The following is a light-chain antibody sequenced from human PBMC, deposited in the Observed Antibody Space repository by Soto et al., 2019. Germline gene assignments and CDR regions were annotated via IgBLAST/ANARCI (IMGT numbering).Light chain of an antibody. Sequence: EIVMTQSPATLSVSPGERATLSCRASQSVSSNLDWYQQKPGQAPRLLIYGASTRATGIPARFSGSGSGTEFTLTISSLQSEDFAVYYCQQYNNWPPIFGQGTKLEIK. V-gene: IGKV3-15*01. CDR3: QQYNNWPPI. CDR1: QSVSSN. J-gene: IGKJ2*01. CDR2: GAS.